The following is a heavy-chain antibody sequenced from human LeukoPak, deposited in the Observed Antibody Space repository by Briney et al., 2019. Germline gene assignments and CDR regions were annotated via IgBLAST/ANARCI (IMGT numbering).Heavy chain of an antibody. J-gene: IGHJ5*02. CDR2: INWNSDTR. Sequence: PGRSLRLSCAASGFTFDDFAMHWVRQAPEKGLEWVSGINWNSDTRAYADSVKGRFTISRDNAKNFVYLQMSSLRAEDTAFYYCAKDVDESVAGNNWFNPWGQGTLVTVSS. V-gene: IGHV3-9*01. CDR3: AKDVDESVAGNNWFNP. D-gene: IGHD6-19*01. CDR1: GFTFDDFA.